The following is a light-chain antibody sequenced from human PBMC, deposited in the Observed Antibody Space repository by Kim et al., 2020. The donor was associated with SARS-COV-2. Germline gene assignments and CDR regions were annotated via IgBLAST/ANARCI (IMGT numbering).Light chain of an antibody. CDR2: KDS. J-gene: IGLJ2*01. V-gene: IGLV3-25*03. CDR1: ALPKQY. CDR3: QSADSSVTYVV. Sequence: SPGQTARITCSGDALPKQYAYWYQQKPGQAPVLVIYKDSERPSGIPERFSGSSSGTTVTLTISGVQAEDEADYYCQSADSSVTYVVFGGGTKLTVL.